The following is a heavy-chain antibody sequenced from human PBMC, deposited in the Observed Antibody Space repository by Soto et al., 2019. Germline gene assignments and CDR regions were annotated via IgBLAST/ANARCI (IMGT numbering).Heavy chain of an antibody. J-gene: IGHJ6*02. CDR2: IIPIFGTA. CDR3: VRPHHDYGDYSYYYYGMDV. CDR1: GGTFSSYA. Sequence: ASVKVSCKASGGTFSSYAISWVRQAPGQGLEWMGGIIPIFGTANYAQKFQGRVTITADKSTSTAYMELSSLRSEDTAVYYCVRPHHDYGDYSYYYYGMDVWGQGTTVTVSS. D-gene: IGHD4-17*01. V-gene: IGHV1-69*06.